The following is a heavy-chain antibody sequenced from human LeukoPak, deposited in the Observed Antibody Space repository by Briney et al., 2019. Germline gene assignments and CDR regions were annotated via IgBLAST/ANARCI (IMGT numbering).Heavy chain of an antibody. D-gene: IGHD4-11*01. CDR1: GYSFTSYG. CDR3: ARDRVYDYSNPRGFDY. V-gene: IGHV1-18*03. J-gene: IGHJ4*02. CDR2: ISGYNGKT. Sequence: GASVKVSCEASGYSFTSYGISWVRQAPGQGLEWMGWISGYNGKTNYAQNLQGRVTMTTDTSTSTAYAELGSLRSDDMAVYYCARDRVYDYSNPRGFDYWGQGTLVTVSS.